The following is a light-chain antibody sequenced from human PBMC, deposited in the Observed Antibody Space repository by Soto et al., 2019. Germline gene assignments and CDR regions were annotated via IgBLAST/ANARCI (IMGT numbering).Light chain of an antibody. V-gene: IGKV1-5*01. CDR2: DAS. CDR1: QSISRW. J-gene: IGKJ5*01. CDR3: QQYNSYLT. Sequence: DIQMTQSPSSVSASVGDRVTITCRASQSISRWLAWYRQKPGKSPKLLIYDASSLESGVPSRFSGSGSGTEFTLTISSLQPDDFATYYCQQYNSYLTFGQGTRLEIK.